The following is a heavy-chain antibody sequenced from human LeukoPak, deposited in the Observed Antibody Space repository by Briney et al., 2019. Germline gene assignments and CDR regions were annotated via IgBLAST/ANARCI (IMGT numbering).Heavy chain of an antibody. CDR3: ARGGVGCFDY. V-gene: IGHV3-74*01. D-gene: IGHD6-19*01. Sequence: GGSLRLSCAASGFTFSSYWIHWVRQAPGKGLVWVSHINSDGSGATYADSVKGRLTISRDNAKNTVYLQMNSLGAEDTAVYYCARGGVGCFDYWGQGALVTVSS. CDR2: INSDGSGA. CDR1: GFTFSSYW. J-gene: IGHJ4*02.